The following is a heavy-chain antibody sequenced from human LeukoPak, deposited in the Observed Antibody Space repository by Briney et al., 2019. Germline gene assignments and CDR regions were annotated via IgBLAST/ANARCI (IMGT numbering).Heavy chain of an antibody. CDR3: ARGLRDLYYDFWSGYSNWFDP. CDR2: ISAYNGNT. J-gene: IGHJ5*02. V-gene: IGHV1-18*01. Sequence: ASVKVSCTASGYTFTSYGISWVRQAPGQGLEWMGWISAYNGNTNYAQKLQGRVTMTTDTSTSTAYMELSSLRSEDTAVYYCARGLRDLYYDFWSGYSNWFDPWGQGTLVTVSS. CDR1: GYTFTSYG. D-gene: IGHD3-3*01.